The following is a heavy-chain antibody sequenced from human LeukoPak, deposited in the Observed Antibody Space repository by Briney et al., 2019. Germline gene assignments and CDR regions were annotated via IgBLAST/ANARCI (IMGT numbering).Heavy chain of an antibody. Sequence: ASVKVSCKASGYTFTGHYMHWVRQAPGQGLEWMGWINPNSGGTDYAQKFQGRVTMTRDTSISTVNMELRRLRSDDTAVYYCARGRQYCSGGSCYFYYNYGTDVWGQGTTVTVSS. D-gene: IGHD2-15*01. CDR3: ARGRQYCSGGSCYFYYNYGTDV. V-gene: IGHV1-2*02. CDR2: INPNSGGT. CDR1: GYTFTGHY. J-gene: IGHJ6*02.